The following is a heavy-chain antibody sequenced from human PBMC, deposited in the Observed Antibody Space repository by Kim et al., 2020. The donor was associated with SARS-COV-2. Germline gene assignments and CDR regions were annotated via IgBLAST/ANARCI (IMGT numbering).Heavy chain of an antibody. CDR2: IDHSGRA. Sequence: ETLSLTCAIYGQSFGAYSWSWLRQTPGKGLEWIGEIDHSGRATYSPSLKGRLTISRDTSKNQFSLELRSLTATDSSVYYCARVVFHRFDPWAQGTPVTVSS. J-gene: IGHJ5*02. CDR1: GQSFGAYS. V-gene: IGHV4-34*01. D-gene: IGHD6-6*01. CDR3: ARVVFHRFDP.